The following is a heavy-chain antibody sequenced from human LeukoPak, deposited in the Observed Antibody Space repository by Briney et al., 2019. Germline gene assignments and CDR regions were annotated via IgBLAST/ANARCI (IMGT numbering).Heavy chain of an antibody. CDR1: GYTFTSYD. J-gene: IGHJ5*02. Sequence: ASVKVSCKASGYTFTSYDINWVRQATGQGLEWMGWMNPNSGNTGYAQKFQGRVTMARNTSISTAYMELTSLRSEDTAVYYCAREYQLLGTVYNYFDPWGQGTLVTVSS. D-gene: IGHD2-2*01. V-gene: IGHV1-8*01. CDR2: MNPNSGNT. CDR3: AREYQLLGTVYNYFDP.